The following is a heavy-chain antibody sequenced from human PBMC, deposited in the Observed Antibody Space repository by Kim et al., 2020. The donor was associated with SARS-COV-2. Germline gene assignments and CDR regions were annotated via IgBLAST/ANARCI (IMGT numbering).Heavy chain of an antibody. CDR1: GYSFTSYW. CDR3: ARHVGAYYDILTGYSSTLDAFDI. J-gene: IGHJ3*02. D-gene: IGHD3-9*01. V-gene: IGHV5-51*01. Sequence: GESLKISCKGSGYSFTSYWIGWVRQMPGKGLEWMGIIYPGDSDTRYSPSFQGQVTISADKSISTAYLQWSSLKASDTAMYYCARHVGAYYDILTGYSSTLDAFDIWGQGTMVTVSS. CDR2: IYPGDSDT.